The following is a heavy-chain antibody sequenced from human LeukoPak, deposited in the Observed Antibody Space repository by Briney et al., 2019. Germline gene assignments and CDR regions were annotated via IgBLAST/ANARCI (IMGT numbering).Heavy chain of an antibody. CDR3: ARDGGNSRPYFQH. D-gene: IGHD4-23*01. J-gene: IGHJ1*01. V-gene: IGHV1-2*02. CDR1: GYTFTGYY. Sequence: GASVKVSCTASGYTFTGYYMHWVRQAPGQGLEWMGWINPNSGGTNYAQKFQGRVTMTRDTSISTAYMELSRLRSDDTAVYYCARDGGNSRPYFQHWGQGTLVTVSS. CDR2: INPNSGGT.